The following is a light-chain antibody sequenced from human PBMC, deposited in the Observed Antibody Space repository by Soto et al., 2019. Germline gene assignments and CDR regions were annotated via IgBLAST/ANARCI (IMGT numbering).Light chain of an antibody. Sequence: DIQMTQSPSSLSASVGYRVTITCQASQDISNYLNWYQQKPGKAPKLLIYDASNLETGVPSRFSGSGYGTDFTFTISSLQPEDIATYYCQQYDNLPLTFGGGTKVEIK. CDR2: DAS. CDR3: QQYDNLPLT. CDR1: QDISNY. J-gene: IGKJ4*01. V-gene: IGKV1-33*01.